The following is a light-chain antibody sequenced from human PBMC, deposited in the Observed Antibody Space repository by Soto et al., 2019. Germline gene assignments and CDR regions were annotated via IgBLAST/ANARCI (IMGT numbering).Light chain of an antibody. CDR1: TSDIGDYKY. J-gene: IGLJ3*02. CDR3: CAFAYSRVV. Sequence: QSVLTQPASVSGSPGQSVTISCTATTSDIGDYKYVSWYQQHPGKAPKLVIYEVSNRPLGVSNRFSGSKSGNAASLTISGLQAEDEADYYCCAFAYSRVVFGGGTKLTVL. CDR2: EVS. V-gene: IGLV2-14*01.